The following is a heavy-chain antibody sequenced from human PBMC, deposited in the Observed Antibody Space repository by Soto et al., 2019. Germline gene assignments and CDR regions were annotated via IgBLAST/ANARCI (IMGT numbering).Heavy chain of an antibody. CDR2: SIPIFGAP. V-gene: IGHV1-69*01. CDR1: GGALTTYA. CDR3: ATIVDHRTSSSAY. J-gene: IGHJ4*02. D-gene: IGHD2-15*01. Sequence: QVLLVQSGAEVKKPGSSVKVSCKTSGGALTTYAVSWVRQAPGQGLEWMGGSIPIFGAPTYAQKFQGRVTITADEFTSPAYMQLNSLISKGTAVYYCATIVDHRTSSSAYWGQGTVVTVSS.